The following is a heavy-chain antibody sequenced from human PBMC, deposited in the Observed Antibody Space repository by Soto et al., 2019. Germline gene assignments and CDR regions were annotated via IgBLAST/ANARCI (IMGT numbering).Heavy chain of an antibody. Sequence: GGSLRLSCAASGFTFSSYWMHWVRQAPGKGLVWVSRINSDGSRTSYADSAKGRFTISRDNAKNTVYLQMNSLRAEDTAVYYCAGWYGDYDDGNGYLGRHWGQGTLATVAS. J-gene: IGHJ4*02. V-gene: IGHV3-74*01. D-gene: IGHD3-22*01. CDR3: AGWYGDYDDGNGYLGRH. CDR2: INSDGSRT. CDR1: GFTFSSYW.